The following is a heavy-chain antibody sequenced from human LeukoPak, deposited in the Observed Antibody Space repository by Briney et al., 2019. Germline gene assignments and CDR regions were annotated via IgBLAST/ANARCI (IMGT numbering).Heavy chain of an antibody. Sequence: GESLRLSCAASGFAFSSYAMSWVRQPPGKGLEWVSVISRRDDYTYYADSVKGRFTISRDNSKNTLYLQMNTLRAEDTAVYYCANDYRSGSFHDFWGQGTLVTVSS. V-gene: IGHV3-23*01. J-gene: IGHJ4*02. CDR1: GFAFSSYA. CDR2: ISRRDDYT. D-gene: IGHD3-10*01. CDR3: ANDYRSGSFHDF.